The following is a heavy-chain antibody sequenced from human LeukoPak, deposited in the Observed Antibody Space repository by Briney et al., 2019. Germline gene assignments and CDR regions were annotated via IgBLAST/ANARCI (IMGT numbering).Heavy chain of an antibody. Sequence: PGGSLRLSCAASGFTFSSYSMNWVRQAPGKGLEWVSSISSSSSYIYYADSVKGRFTISRDNAKNSLYLQMNSLRDEDTAVYYCARDQKHGYTYGYPLDYWGQGTLVTVSS. CDR3: ARDQKHGYTYGYPLDY. J-gene: IGHJ4*02. D-gene: IGHD5-18*01. CDR2: ISSSSSYI. CDR1: GFTFSSYS. V-gene: IGHV3-21*01.